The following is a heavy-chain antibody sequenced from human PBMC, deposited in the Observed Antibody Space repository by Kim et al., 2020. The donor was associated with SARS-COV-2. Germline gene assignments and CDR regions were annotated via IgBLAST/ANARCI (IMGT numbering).Heavy chain of an antibody. J-gene: IGHJ4*02. D-gene: IGHD3-10*01. CDR1: GDSVSSSS. CDR3: SRGRGSGSACTC. CDR2: VYYNGSI. V-gene: IGHV4-59*02. Sequence: SETLSLTCTVSGDSVSSSSWNWVRQPPGKGLEWVWYVYYNGSINYYPSLKSRVTISLDASKNQFPLMLKSVTAADTAMAYCSRGRGSGSACTCGGQGTLV.